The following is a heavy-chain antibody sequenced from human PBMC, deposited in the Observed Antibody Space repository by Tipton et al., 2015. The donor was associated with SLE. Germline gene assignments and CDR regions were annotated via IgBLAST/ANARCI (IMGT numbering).Heavy chain of an antibody. D-gene: IGHD3-10*01. CDR2: IYTSGST. J-gene: IGHJ6*02. Sequence: TLSLTCTVSNGSISSGFYYWSWVRQPAGKGLDWIGHIYTSGSTDYNPSLKSRVTISVDTSKNQFSLKLSSVTAADTAVYYCASRYGSGSYYSYYYYGMDVWGQGTTVTVSS. CDR1: NGSISSGFYY. CDR3: ASRYGSGSYYSYYYYGMDV. V-gene: IGHV4-61*09.